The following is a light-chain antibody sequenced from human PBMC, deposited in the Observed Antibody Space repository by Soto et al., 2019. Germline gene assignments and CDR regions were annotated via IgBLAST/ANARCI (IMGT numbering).Light chain of an antibody. CDR3: QQFVSSRYT. CDR2: GAS. Sequence: IVLTQSPGTMSLSPGERATLSCRASQSVSSSYLAWYQQKPGQAPRLLIYGASSRATGIPDRFSGSGSGTDFTLTISRVEPEDFAVYYCQQFVSSRYTFGQGTKLEIK. J-gene: IGKJ2*01. V-gene: IGKV3-20*01. CDR1: QSVSSSY.